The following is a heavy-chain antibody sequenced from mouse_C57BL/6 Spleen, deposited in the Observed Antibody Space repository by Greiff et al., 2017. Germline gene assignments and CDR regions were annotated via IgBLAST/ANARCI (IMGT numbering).Heavy chain of an antibody. V-gene: IGHV1-53*01. J-gene: IGHJ4*01. CDR3: ARPYGYDYYAMDY. Sequence: QVQLQQPGTELVKPGASVKLSCKASGYTFTSYWMHWVKQRPGQGLEWIGNINPSNGGTNYNEKFKSKATLTVDKSSSTAYMQLSILTSEDSAVSYCARPYGYDYYAMDYWGQGTSVTVSS. CDR2: INPSNGGT. D-gene: IGHD2-2*01. CDR1: GYTFTSYW.